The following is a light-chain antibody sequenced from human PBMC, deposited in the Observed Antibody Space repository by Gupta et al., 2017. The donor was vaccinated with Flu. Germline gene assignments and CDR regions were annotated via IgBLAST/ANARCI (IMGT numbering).Light chain of an antibody. CDR3: QVWDTSSYPRWV. CDR2: DDR. CDR1: DIGSKS. V-gene: IGLV3-21*02. J-gene: IGLJ3*02. Sequence: SVLTQPPSVSVAPVQTARITRRGSDIGSKSVHWYQQKPLQAPVLVVYDDRDRPSGIPERFSGSNPGNTATLTISGVEVGDEADYYCQVWDTSSYPRWVFGGGTKLTVL.